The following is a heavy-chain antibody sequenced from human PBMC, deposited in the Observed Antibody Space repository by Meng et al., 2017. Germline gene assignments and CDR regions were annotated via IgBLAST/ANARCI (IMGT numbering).Heavy chain of an antibody. D-gene: IGHD6-13*01. J-gene: IGHJ3*02. CDR2: IYHSGST. CDR3: ARDRDSSSWQDAFDI. CDR1: GYSISSGYY. Sequence: SETLSLTCTVSGYSISSGYYWGWIRQPPGKGLEWIGSIYHSGSTYYNPSLKSRVTISVDTSKNQFSLKLSSVTAADTAVYYCARDRDSSSWQDAFDIWGQGTMVTV. V-gene: IGHV4-38-2*02.